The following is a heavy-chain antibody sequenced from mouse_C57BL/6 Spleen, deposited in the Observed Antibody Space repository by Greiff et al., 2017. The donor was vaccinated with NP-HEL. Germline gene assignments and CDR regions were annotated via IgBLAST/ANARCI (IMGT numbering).Heavy chain of an antibody. CDR2: FYPGSGSI. J-gene: IGHJ1*03. D-gene: IGHD2-4*01. V-gene: IGHV1-62-2*01. Sequence: VKLQESGAELVKPGASVKLSCKASGYTFTEYTIHWVKQRSGQGLEWIGWFYPGSGSIKYNEKFKDKATLTADKSSSTVYMELSRLTSEDSAVYFCARHEGDYDYSYWYFDVWGTGTTVTVSS. CDR1: GYTFTEYT. CDR3: ARHEGDYDYSYWYFDV.